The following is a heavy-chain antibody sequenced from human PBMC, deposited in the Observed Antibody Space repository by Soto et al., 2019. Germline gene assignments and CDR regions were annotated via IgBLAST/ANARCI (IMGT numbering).Heavy chain of an antibody. CDR2: IYPGDSDT. Sequence: GESLKISCKGSGYTFSTHWIGWVRQMPGKGLEWMGIIYPGDSDTRYSPSFQGQVTISADKSISTAYLQWSSLKASDTAMYYCATRTTGVGMDVWGQGTTVTVSS. J-gene: IGHJ6*02. CDR3: ATRTTGVGMDV. V-gene: IGHV5-51*01. CDR1: GYTFSTHW. D-gene: IGHD2-2*01.